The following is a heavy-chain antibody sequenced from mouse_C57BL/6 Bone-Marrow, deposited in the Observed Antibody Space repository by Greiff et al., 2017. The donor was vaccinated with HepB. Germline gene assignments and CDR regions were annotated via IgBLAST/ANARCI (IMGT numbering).Heavy chain of an antibody. J-gene: IGHJ4*01. V-gene: IGHV1-69*01. CDR2: IDPSDSYT. CDR3: ARLTTVVAHYYAMDY. D-gene: IGHD1-1*01. Sequence: QVQLQQPGAELVMPGASVKLSCKASGYTFTSYWMHWVKQRPGQGLEWIGEIDPSDSYTNYNQKFKGKSTLTVDKSSSTAYMQLSSLTSEDSAVYYCARLTTVVAHYYAMDYWGQGNSVTVSS. CDR1: GYTFTSYW.